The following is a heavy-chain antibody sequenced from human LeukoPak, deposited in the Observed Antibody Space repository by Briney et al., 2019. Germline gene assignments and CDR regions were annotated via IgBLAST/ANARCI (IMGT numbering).Heavy chain of an antibody. CDR3: AKHPSPVLGGGSYFDY. CDR2: IRYDGSNK. J-gene: IGHJ4*02. Sequence: PGGSLRLSCAASGFTFSSYGMHWVRQAPGKGLEWVAFIRYDGSNKYYADSVKGRFTISRDNSKNTLYLQMNSLRAEDTAVYYCAKHPSPVLGGGSYFDYWGQGILVTVSS. D-gene: IGHD3-16*01. CDR1: GFTFSSYG. V-gene: IGHV3-30*02.